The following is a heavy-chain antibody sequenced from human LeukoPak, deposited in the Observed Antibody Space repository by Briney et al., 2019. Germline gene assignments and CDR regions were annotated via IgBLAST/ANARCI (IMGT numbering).Heavy chain of an antibody. CDR1: GFTFTSYA. CDR2: ISGSGGRT. CDR3: AKSGGYYYDSSGYSSYYYYSMDV. D-gene: IGHD3-22*01. J-gene: IGHJ6*02. Sequence: GGSLRLSCAASGFTFTSYAMSWVRQAPGKGLEWVSGISGSGGRTYYADSVKGRFTISRDNSKNTLYLQMNSLRAEDTAVYYCAKSGGYYYDSSGYSSYYYYSMDVWGQGTTVTVSS. V-gene: IGHV3-23*01.